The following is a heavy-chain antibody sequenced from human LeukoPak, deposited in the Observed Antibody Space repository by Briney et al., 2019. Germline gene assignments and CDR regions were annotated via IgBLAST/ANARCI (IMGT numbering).Heavy chain of an antibody. J-gene: IGHJ4*02. D-gene: IGHD2-2*01. V-gene: IGHV3-74*01. CDR1: GFTFSSYW. Sequence: GGSMRLSCAASGFTFSSYWMHWVRQAPGKGLVWVSRINPDGSGTTYADSVKGRFTISRDNAKNTLYLQMSSLRAEDTAVYFCARVSGDTRGIPFDYWGQGTLVTVSS. CDR2: INPDGSGT. CDR3: ARVSGDTRGIPFDY.